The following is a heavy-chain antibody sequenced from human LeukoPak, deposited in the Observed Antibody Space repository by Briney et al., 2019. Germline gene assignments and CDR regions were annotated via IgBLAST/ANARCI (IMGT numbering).Heavy chain of an antibody. V-gene: IGHV3-74*01. CDR3: AIGGTYGSGS. Sequence: GGSLRLSCAASGFPFANTWMHWVRQAPGKGLVWVSLINNDGSTTNYADFVKGRFTISRDNAKNTVYLQMNSLRAEDTAVYYCAIGGTYGSGSWGQGTLVTVSS. CDR1: GFPFANTW. CDR2: INNDGSTT. D-gene: IGHD3-10*01. J-gene: IGHJ4*02.